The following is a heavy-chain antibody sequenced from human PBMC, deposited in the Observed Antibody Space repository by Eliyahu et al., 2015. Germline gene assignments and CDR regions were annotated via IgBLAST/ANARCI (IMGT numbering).Heavy chain of an antibody. CDR3: ARGPSGSHGYWFDP. J-gene: IGHJ5*02. CDR1: RGSFSGYY. D-gene: IGHD1-26*01. Sequence: QAQLQQWGAGLLKPSETLSLTCSVXRGSFSGYYXSWXRQPPGKGLEWIXEVNHLGNTNYXXSLKSRVTISEDSSKKQFSLKMTSLTAADTAVYYCARGPSGSHGYWFDPWGQGTPVTVSS. CDR2: VNHLGNT. V-gene: IGHV4-34*02.